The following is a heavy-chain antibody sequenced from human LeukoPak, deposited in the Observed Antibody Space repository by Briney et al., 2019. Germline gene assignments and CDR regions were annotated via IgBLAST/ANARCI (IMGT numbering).Heavy chain of an antibody. CDR1: GSTFSSYA. J-gene: IGHJ4*02. CDR2: IIPIFGTA. V-gene: IGHV1-69*01. CDR3: ATSPVRGFGELRYYFDY. Sequence: GSSVKVSCKASGSTFSSYAISWVRQAPGQGLEWMGGIIPIFGTANYTQKFQGRVTITADESTSTAYMELSSLRSEDTAVYYCATSPVRGFGELRYYFDYWGQGTLVTVSS. D-gene: IGHD3-10*01.